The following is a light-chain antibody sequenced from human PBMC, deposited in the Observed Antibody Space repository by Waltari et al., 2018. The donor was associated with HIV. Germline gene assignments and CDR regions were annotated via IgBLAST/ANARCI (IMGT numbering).Light chain of an antibody. V-gene: IGLV2-14*01. Sequence: QSALTQPASVSGSPGQSITISCTGTSSDVGGHNYVSWYQQHPGKAPKLLIYEVSNRPSGVSNRFSWSKSGNTASITISGLQAEDEADYYCNSYRSSTTPCVFGTGTKVTVL. CDR2: EVS. J-gene: IGLJ1*01. CDR1: SSDVGGHNY. CDR3: NSYRSSTTPCV.